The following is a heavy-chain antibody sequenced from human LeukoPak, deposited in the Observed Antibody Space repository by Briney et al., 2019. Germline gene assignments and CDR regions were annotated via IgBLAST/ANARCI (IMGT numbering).Heavy chain of an antibody. CDR2: INPNSGGT. D-gene: IGHD3-10*01. CDR3: ARERLLWFGVNDAFDI. J-gene: IGHJ3*02. Sequence: EASVKVSCKASGYTFTGYYMHWVRQAPGQGHEWMGWINPNSGGTNYAQKFQGRVTMTRDTSISTAYMELSRLRSDDTAVYYCARERLLWFGVNDAFDIWGQGTMVTVSS. CDR1: GYTFTGYY. V-gene: IGHV1-2*02.